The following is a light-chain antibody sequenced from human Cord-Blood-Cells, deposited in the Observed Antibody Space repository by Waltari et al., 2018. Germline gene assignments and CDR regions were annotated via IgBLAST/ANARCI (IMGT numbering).Light chain of an antibody. V-gene: IGLV3-19*01. Sequence: SSELTQDPAVSVALGQTVRITCQVDSLRSYYASWYQQKPGQAPVLVIYGKNNRPSGIPDRFSGSSSGNTASLTITGAQAEDEADYYCNSRDSSGNWVFGGGTKLTVL. CDR3: NSRDSSGNWV. CDR1: SLRSYY. CDR2: GKN. J-gene: IGLJ3*02.